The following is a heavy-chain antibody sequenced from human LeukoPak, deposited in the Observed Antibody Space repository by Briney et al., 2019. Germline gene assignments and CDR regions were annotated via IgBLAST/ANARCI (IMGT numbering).Heavy chain of an antibody. CDR1: GFTFSSYS. J-gene: IGHJ4*02. CDR3: AKDSGKYSDDY. Sequence: PGGSLRLSCAASGFTFSSYSMNWVRQAPGKGLEWVSSISSSSYIYYADSVKGRFTVSRDNSENTLYLQMNSLRADDTAIYYCAKDSGKYSDDYWGQGTLVTVS. V-gene: IGHV3-21*04. CDR2: ISSSSYI. D-gene: IGHD1-26*01.